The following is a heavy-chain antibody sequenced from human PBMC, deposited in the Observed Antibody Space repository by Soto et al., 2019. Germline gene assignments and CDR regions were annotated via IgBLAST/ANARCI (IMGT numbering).Heavy chain of an antibody. CDR1: GGTFSSYA. CDR2: IIPIFGTA. Sequence: GASVKVSCKASGGTFSSYAISWVRQAPGQGLEWMGGIIPIFGTANYAQKFQGRVTITADESTSTAYMELSSLRSEDTAVYYCARDLNKYYDFWSGYTNYFDYWGQGTLVTVSS. V-gene: IGHV1-69*13. J-gene: IGHJ4*02. D-gene: IGHD3-3*01. CDR3: ARDLNKYYDFWSGYTNYFDY.